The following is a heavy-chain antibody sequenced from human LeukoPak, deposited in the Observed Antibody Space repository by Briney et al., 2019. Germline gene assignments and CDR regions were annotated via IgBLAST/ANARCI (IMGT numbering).Heavy chain of an antibody. Sequence: PSETLSLTCAVYGGSFSGYYWSWIRQPPGKGLEWIGEINHSGSTNYNPSLKSRVTISVDTSKNQFSLKLSSVTAADTAVYYCARWGLGPPGYCSSTSCYRQRTWFDPWGQGTLVTVSS. V-gene: IGHV4-34*01. J-gene: IGHJ5*02. CDR2: INHSGST. D-gene: IGHD2-2*01. CDR3: ARWGLGPPGYCSSTSCYRQRTWFDP. CDR1: GGSFSGYY.